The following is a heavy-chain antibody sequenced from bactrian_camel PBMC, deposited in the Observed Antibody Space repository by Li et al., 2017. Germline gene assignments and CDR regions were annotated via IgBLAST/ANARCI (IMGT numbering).Heavy chain of an antibody. CDR1: GSTDSRYC. Sequence: HVQLVESGGDSVRTGGSLRLSCAMSGSTDSRYCMAWFRQAPGKERERVLGIDIDGINDYADAVKGRFTAFKDNAANTLYLQMINLTPEDTAMYYCAAEFPRRVRGVVRCGNEYVYWGQGTQVTVS. J-gene: IGHJ4*01. CDR2: IDIDGIN. D-gene: IGHD5*01. CDR3: AAEFPRRVRGVVRCGNEYVY. V-gene: IGHV3S57*01.